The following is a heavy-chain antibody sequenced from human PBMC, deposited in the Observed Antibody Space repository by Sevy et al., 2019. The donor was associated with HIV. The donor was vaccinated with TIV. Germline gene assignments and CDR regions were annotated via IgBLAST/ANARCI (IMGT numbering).Heavy chain of an antibody. CDR1: GFTFNKYN. Sequence: GESLKISCAASGFTFNKYNMIWVRQAPGKGLEWVSLISSGSNYIYYADSVRGRFTTSRDNAKNSLYLQMNTLRAEDTAVYYCAREGSGHYWCQGTLVTVSS. CDR3: AREGSGHY. D-gene: IGHD3-10*01. J-gene: IGHJ4*02. CDR2: ISSGSNYI. V-gene: IGHV3-21*01.